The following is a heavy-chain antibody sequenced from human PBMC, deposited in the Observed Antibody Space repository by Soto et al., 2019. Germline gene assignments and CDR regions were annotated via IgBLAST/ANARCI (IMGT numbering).Heavy chain of an antibody. CDR1: GGPISSYY. J-gene: IGHJ3*02. CDR3: ARVYYDSSGYYIDAFNI. Sequence: SETLSLTCTVSGGPISSYYWSWIRQPAGKGLEWIGRIYTSGSTNYSPSLKSRVTMSVDTSKNQFSLKLSSVTAADTAVYYCARVYYDSSGYYIDAFNIWGQGTMVTVSS. CDR2: IYTSGST. D-gene: IGHD3-22*01. V-gene: IGHV4-4*07.